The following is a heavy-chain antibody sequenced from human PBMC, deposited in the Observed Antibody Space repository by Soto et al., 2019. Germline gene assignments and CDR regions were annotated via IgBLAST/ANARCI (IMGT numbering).Heavy chain of an antibody. Sequence: GASVKVSCKASGGTFSSYTISWVRQAPGQGLEWMGRIIPILGIANYAQKFQGRVTITADESTSTAYMELSSLRSEDTAVYYCAREGFTIYAFDIWGQGTMVTVSS. D-gene: IGHD3-3*01. CDR1: GGTFSSYT. CDR2: IIPILGIA. J-gene: IGHJ3*02. V-gene: IGHV1-69*04. CDR3: AREGFTIYAFDI.